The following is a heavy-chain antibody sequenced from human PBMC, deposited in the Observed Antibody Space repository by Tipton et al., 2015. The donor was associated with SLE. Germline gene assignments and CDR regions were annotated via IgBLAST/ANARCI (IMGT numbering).Heavy chain of an antibody. CDR1: GFTFSSYA. Sequence: SLRLSCAASGFTFSSYAMHWVRQAPGKGLEWVAVISYDGSNKYYADSVKGRFTISRDNSKNTLYLQMNSLRAEDTAVYYCAKEFIGYSSGWYFDTWGRGTVVTVSS. D-gene: IGHD6-19*01. V-gene: IGHV3-30*04. CDR3: AKEFIGYSSGWYFDT. CDR2: ISYDGSNK. J-gene: IGHJ4*02.